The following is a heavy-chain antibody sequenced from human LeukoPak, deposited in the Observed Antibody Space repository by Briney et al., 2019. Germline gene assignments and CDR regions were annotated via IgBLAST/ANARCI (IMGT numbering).Heavy chain of an antibody. CDR1: GGSISSYY. V-gene: IGHV4-59*08. D-gene: IGHD2-21*02. J-gene: IGHJ4*02. CDR2: IYYSGST. Sequence: SETLSLTCTVSGGSISSYYWSWIRQPPGKGLEWIGYIYYSGSTNYNPSLKSRVTISVDTSKNQFSLKLSSVTAADTAVYYCARLSVVTADFDYWGQGTLVTVSS. CDR3: ARLSVVTADFDY.